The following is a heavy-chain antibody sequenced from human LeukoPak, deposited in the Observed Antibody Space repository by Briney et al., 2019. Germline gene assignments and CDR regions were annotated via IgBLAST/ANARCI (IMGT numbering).Heavy chain of an antibody. J-gene: IGHJ4*02. V-gene: IGHV4-59*01. CDR2: IYYTGST. D-gene: IGHD3-9*01. Sequence: SETLSLTCTVSGGSISGNYWSWVRKPPGKGLEWLGYIYYTGSTNYNPSLKSRVAISIDTLKNQFSLKLNSVAAADTAVYYCARVTGYTIEDYFDYWGQGTLVTVSS. CDR3: ARVTGYTIEDYFDY. CDR1: GGSISGNY.